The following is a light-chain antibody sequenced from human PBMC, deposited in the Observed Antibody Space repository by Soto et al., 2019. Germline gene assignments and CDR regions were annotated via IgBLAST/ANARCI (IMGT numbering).Light chain of an antibody. CDR1: QSVRNN. CDR2: GAF. J-gene: IGKJ4*01. CDR3: QQYDNWSPLT. V-gene: IGKV3-15*01. Sequence: IVMTQSPGTLSVSPGERATLSCRASQSVRNNLAWYQQKPGQAPRLLIYGAFTRASGVPARFTGGGSGTDFTLTINGLQSEDSAVYYCQQYDNWSPLTFGGGTKVEVK.